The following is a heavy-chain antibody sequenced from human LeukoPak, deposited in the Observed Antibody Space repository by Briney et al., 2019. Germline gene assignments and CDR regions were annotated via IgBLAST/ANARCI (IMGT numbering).Heavy chain of an antibody. Sequence: GGSLRLSCAASGFTFSSYAISWVRQAPEKGLEWVSAISGSGGRTYYTGSVKGRFTISRDNSKNTLYLQMNSLRGEDTAVYYCAKEGGYITMIVVVQGEFDYWGQGTLVTVSS. D-gene: IGHD3-22*01. J-gene: IGHJ4*02. CDR2: ISGSGGRT. V-gene: IGHV3-23*01. CDR1: GFTFSSYA. CDR3: AKEGGYITMIVVVQGEFDY.